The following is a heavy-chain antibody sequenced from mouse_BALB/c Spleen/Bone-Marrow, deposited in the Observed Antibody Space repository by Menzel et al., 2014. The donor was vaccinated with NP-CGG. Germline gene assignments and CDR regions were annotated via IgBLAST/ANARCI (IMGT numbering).Heavy chain of an antibody. Sequence: QVQLQQPGAELVKPGASLKLSCKASGYTFTNYWIHWVKQRPGQGLEWIGEINPSNGRTNYNEKFKTKATLTVDKSSSTAYMQLGSLTSEDSAVNYCAARLSHLAMDYWGQGTSVTVSS. CDR3: AARLSHLAMDY. CDR2: INPSNGRT. J-gene: IGHJ4*01. D-gene: IGHD2-2*01. CDR1: GYTFTNYW. V-gene: IGHV1S81*02.